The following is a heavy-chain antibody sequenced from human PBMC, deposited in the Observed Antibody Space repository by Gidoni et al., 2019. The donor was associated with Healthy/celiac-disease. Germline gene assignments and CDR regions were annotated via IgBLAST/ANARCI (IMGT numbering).Heavy chain of an antibody. J-gene: IGHJ4*02. V-gene: IGHV1-69*01. CDR2: IIPIFGTA. D-gene: IGHD3-22*01. CDR1: GGTFSSYA. Sequence: VQLVQSGAEVKTPGSSVKVSCKASGGTFSSYAISWVRPAPGQWLEWMGGIIPIFGTANYAQKFQGRVTITADESTSTAYMELSSLRSEDTAVYYCARNTYYYDSSGYYNDYWGQGTLVTVSS. CDR3: ARNTYYYDSSGYYNDY.